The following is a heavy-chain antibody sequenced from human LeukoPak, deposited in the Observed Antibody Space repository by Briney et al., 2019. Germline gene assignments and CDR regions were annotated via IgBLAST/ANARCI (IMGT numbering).Heavy chain of an antibody. D-gene: IGHD6-6*01. CDR1: GGTFSSYA. J-gene: IGHJ4*02. CDR2: IIPIFGTA. CDR3: ARGTPRPATALDY. V-gene: IGHV1-69*05. Sequence: SVKVSCKASGGTFSSYAISWVRQAPGQGLEWMGGIIPIFGTANYAQKFQGRVTITTDESTSTAYMELSSLRSEDTAVYYCARGTPRPATALDYWGQGTLVTVSS.